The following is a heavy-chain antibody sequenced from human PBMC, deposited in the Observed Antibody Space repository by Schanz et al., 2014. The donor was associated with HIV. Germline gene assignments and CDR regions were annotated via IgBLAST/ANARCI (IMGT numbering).Heavy chain of an antibody. D-gene: IGHD3-3*01. CDR1: GFTFSSYG. CDR3: AKDSRLEWLNPYNYYGMDV. CDR2: IWYDGSNK. Sequence: QVQLVESGGGVVQPGRSLRLSCAASGFTFSSYGMHWVRQAPGKGLEWVAVIWYDGSNKYYADSVKGRFTTSRDNSKTTLYLQMDSLRAEDTAVYFCAKDSRLEWLNPYNYYGMDVWGQGTTVIVSS. J-gene: IGHJ6*02. V-gene: IGHV3-33*06.